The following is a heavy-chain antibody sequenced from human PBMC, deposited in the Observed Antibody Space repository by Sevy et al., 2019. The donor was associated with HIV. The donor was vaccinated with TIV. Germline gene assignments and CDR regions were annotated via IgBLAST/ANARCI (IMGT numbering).Heavy chain of an antibody. CDR2: ISYDGNNK. V-gene: IGHV3-30*04. J-gene: IGHJ6*02. CDR1: GFTFSSYA. Sequence: GGSLRLSCAASGFTFSSYAMNWVRQAPGKGLEWVALISYDGNNKYYADSVKGRFTISRDNSKNTLYLQMNSLRGEDTAFYYCARGLAALPGYHYGLDVWGQGTTVTVSS. D-gene: IGHD6-6*01. CDR3: ARGLAALPGYHYGLDV.